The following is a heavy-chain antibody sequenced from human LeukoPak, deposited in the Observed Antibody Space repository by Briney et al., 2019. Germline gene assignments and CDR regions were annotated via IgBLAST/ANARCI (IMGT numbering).Heavy chain of an antibody. Sequence: PSETLSLTCAVYGGSFSGYYWSWIRQPPGKGLEWIGEINHSGSTNYNPSLKSRVTISVDTSKNQFSLKLSSVTAADTAVYYCARGPLGYYDILTGYYRARPLGYWGQGTLVTVSS. V-gene: IGHV4-34*01. J-gene: IGHJ4*02. CDR3: ARGPLGYYDILTGYYRARPLGY. D-gene: IGHD3-9*01. CDR1: GGSFSGYY. CDR2: INHSGST.